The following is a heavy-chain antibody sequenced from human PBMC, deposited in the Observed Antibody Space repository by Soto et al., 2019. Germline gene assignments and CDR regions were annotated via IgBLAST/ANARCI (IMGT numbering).Heavy chain of an antibody. CDR3: ATRLYSSGWYLSYYYYGMDV. CDR1: GFTFSSYA. Sequence: GGSLRLSCAASGFTFSSYAMSWVRQAPGKGLEWVSAISGSGGSTYYADSVKGRFTISRDSSKNTRYLQMNSLRAEDTAVYYCATRLYSSGWYLSYYYYGMDVWGQGTTVTVSS. D-gene: IGHD6-19*01. V-gene: IGHV3-23*01. CDR2: ISGSGGST. J-gene: IGHJ6*02.